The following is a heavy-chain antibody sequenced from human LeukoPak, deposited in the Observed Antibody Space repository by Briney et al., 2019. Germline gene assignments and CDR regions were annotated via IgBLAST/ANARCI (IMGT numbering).Heavy chain of an antibody. CDR1: GFTFSDYA. CDR3: ASARANGDYVLDY. J-gene: IGHJ4*02. CDR2: ISYDGSNK. Sequence: GGSLRLSCAVSGFTFSDYAVHWVRQAPGKGLEWVAVISYDGSNKYYADSVKGRFTISRDNSKNTLYLQMNSLRAEDTAVYYCASARANGDYVLDYWGQGTLVTVSS. V-gene: IGHV3-30-3*01. D-gene: IGHD4-17*01.